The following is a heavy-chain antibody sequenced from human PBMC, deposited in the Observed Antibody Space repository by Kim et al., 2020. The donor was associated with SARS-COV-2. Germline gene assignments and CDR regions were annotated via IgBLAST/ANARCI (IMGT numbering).Heavy chain of an antibody. CDR1: GFTFSSYG. V-gene: IGHV3-30*18. CDR3: AKWGGDGDPGGDY. Sequence: GGSLRLSCAASGFTFSSYGMHWVRQAPGKGLEWVAVISYDGSNKYYADSVKGRFTISRDNSKNTLYLQMNSLRAEDTAVYYCAKWGGDGDPGGDYWGQGTLVTVSS. D-gene: IGHD4-17*01. CDR2: ISYDGSNK. J-gene: IGHJ4*02.